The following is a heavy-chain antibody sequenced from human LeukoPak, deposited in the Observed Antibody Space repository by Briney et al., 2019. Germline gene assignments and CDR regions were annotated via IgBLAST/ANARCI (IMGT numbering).Heavy chain of an antibody. CDR2: ISGRSSTI. CDR3: ARDRIRSGSYYFDY. V-gene: IGHV3-48*01. Sequence: GGSLRLSCAASAFTFSDYSMNWVRQAPGKGLEWVSYISGRSSTIYYADSVKGRFTISRDNAKNLMYLQMNSLRAEDTAVYYCARDRIRSGSYYFDYWGQGTLVTVSS. CDR1: AFTFSDYS. D-gene: IGHD1-26*01. J-gene: IGHJ4*02.